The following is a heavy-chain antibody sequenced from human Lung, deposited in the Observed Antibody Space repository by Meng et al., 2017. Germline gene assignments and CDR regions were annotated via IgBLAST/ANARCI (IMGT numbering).Heavy chain of an antibody. CDR1: VGSISSSSYY. CDR3: ARHRVDYGYPNY. Sequence: QLQLQESGPGLVKPSETLSLTCTVSVGSISSSSYYWGWIRPPPGKGLEWIGTIYYSGSTYYNPSLKSRVTISVDTSKNQFSLKLSSVSAADTAVYYCARHRVDYGYPNYWGQGTLVTVSS. J-gene: IGHJ4*02. V-gene: IGHV4-39*01. CDR2: IYYSGST. D-gene: IGHD4/OR15-4a*01.